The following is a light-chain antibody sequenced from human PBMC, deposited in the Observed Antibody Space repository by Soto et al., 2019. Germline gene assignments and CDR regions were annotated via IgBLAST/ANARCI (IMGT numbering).Light chain of an antibody. Sequence: EIVLTQSPGTLSLPPGERATLSCRASQSVSNNDLVWYQQKPGQAPRLLIYGTSSRATGIPDRFSGSGSGTDFTLSISRLEPEDFAGYFCQHYGSSSWTFGRGTKVDIK. CDR2: GTS. J-gene: IGKJ1*01. CDR1: QSVSNND. V-gene: IGKV3-20*01. CDR3: QHYGSSSWT.